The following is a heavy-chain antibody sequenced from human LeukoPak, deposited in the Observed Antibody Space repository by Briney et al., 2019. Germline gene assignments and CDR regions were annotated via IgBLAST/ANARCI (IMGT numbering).Heavy chain of an antibody. D-gene: IGHD4/OR15-4a*01. CDR1: GFTFSSYG. CDR3: AKPSLYGGNYYWYFDI. Sequence: GGSLRLSCAASGFTFSSYGMSWVRQAPGKGLEWVSGITGTGGSTDYADSVKGRFIISRDNSKNTLFLQLNSLRGDDTAVYYCAKPSLYGGNYYWYFDIWGRGTLVSVSS. CDR2: ITGTGGST. J-gene: IGHJ2*01. V-gene: IGHV3-23*01.